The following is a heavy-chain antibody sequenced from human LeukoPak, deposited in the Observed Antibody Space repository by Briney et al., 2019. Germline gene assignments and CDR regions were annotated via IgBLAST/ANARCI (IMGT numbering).Heavy chain of an antibody. CDR3: ARGTITMVRGVPPRGFDY. D-gene: IGHD3-10*01. J-gene: IGHJ4*02. Sequence: SETLSLTCAVYGVSFSGYYWSWIRQPPGKGLEWIGEINHSGSTNYNPSLKSRVTISVDTSKNQFSLKLSSVTAADTAVYYCARGTITMVRGVPPRGFDYWGQGTLVTVSS. V-gene: IGHV4-34*01. CDR2: INHSGST. CDR1: GVSFSGYY.